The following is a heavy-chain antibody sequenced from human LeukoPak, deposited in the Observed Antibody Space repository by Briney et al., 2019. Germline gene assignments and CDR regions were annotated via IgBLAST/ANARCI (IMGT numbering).Heavy chain of an antibody. J-gene: IGHJ4*02. CDR1: GGSISSGDYY. CDR3: AREGRVAPYPDY. D-gene: IGHD3-10*01. CDR2: IYYSGST. Sequence: PSQTLSLTCTVSGGSISSGDYYWSWIRQPPGKGLESIGYIYYSGSTYYNPSLKSRVTISVDTSKNQFSLKLSSVTAADTAVYYCAREGRVAPYPDYWGQGTLVTVSS. V-gene: IGHV4-30-4*08.